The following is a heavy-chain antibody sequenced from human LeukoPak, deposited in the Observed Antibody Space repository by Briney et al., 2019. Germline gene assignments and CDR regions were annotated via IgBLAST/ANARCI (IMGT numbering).Heavy chain of an antibody. CDR3: ARDIVVPAAISPFMDYYYYMDV. J-gene: IGHJ6*03. D-gene: IGHD2-2*01. Sequence: PSETLSLTCTVSGGSISSYYWSWIRQPAGKGLEWIGRIYTSGSTNYNPSLKSRVTMSVDTSKNHFSLKLSSVTDADTAVYYCARDIVVPAAISPFMDYYYYMDVWGKGTTVTVSS. CDR1: GGSISSYY. CDR2: IYTSGST. V-gene: IGHV4-4*07.